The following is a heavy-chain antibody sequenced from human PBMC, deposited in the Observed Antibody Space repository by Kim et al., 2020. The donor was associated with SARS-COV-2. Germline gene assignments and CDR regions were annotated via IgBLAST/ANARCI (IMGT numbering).Heavy chain of an antibody. D-gene: IGHD3-10*01. CDR1: GGSISSGGYH. V-gene: IGHV4-31*03. Sequence: SETLSLTCTVSGGSISSGGYHWSWIRQHPGKGLEWIGYIYYSGSTYYNPSLKSRVTIAVDTSKNQFPLKLSSMTAADTAVYCCARGITMVRGVIRGKAGIDPWGQGTLVTVSS. J-gene: IGHJ5*02. CDR3: ARGITMVRGVIRGKAGIDP. CDR2: IYYSGST.